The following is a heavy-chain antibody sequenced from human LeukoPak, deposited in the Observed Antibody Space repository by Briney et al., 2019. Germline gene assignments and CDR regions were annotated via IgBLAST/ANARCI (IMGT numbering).Heavy chain of an antibody. V-gene: IGHV5-51*01. CDR2: IYAGDSHT. Sequence: GESLKISCEASGYTFPKYWIAWVRQMPGKGLEWMGSIYAGDSHTRYSPSFQGQVTISADKSISTAYLQWSSLKASDTAMYYCARSGGPSSSWYRNYFDYWGQGTLVTVSS. D-gene: IGHD6-13*01. J-gene: IGHJ4*02. CDR1: GYTFPKYW. CDR3: ARSGGPSSSWYRNYFDY.